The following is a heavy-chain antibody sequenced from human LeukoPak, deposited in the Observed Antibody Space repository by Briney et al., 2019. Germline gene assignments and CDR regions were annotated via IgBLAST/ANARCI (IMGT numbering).Heavy chain of an antibody. D-gene: IGHD2-8*01. CDR3: ARVPFVVMGDTGNWFDP. J-gene: IGHJ5*02. CDR1: GYTFTGYY. CDR2: ISTNTGNP. Sequence: GASVKVSCKASGYTFTGYYMHWVRQAPGQGLEWMGWISTNTGNPTYAQGFTGRFVFSLDKLVSTAYLQISRLKAEDTAVYYCARVPFVVMGDTGNWFDPWGQGTLVTVSS. V-gene: IGHV7-4-1*02.